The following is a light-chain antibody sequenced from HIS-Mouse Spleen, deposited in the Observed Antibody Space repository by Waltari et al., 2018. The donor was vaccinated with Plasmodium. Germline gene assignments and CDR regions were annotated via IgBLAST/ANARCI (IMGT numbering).Light chain of an antibody. CDR3: QQYDNLPPLFT. V-gene: IGKV1-33*01. CDR2: DAS. CDR1: QDISNY. J-gene: IGKJ3*01. Sequence: DIQMTPSPSSLSASLGERVTITCQASQDISNYLNWYQQKPGKAPKLLIYDASNLETGVPSRFSGSGSGTDFTFTISSLQPEDIATYYCQQYDNLPPLFTFGPGTKVDIK.